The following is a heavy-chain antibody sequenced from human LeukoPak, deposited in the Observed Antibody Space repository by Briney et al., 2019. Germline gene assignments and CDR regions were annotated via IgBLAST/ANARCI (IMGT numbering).Heavy chain of an antibody. V-gene: IGHV4-4*09. Sequence: SETLSLTCTVSGGSISGYYWSWIRQSPGKGLEWIAYIHTSGGTDYNPSLKSRATISVDTSKNQFSLKLSSVTAADTAVYYCARQAYYGSGSVYWGQGTLVTVSS. J-gene: IGHJ4*02. CDR2: IHTSGGT. D-gene: IGHD3-10*01. CDR3: ARQAYYGSGSVY. CDR1: GGSISGYY.